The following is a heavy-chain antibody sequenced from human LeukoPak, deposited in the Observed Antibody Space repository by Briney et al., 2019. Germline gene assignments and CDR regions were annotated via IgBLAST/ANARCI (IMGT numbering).Heavy chain of an antibody. D-gene: IGHD5-18*01. J-gene: IGHJ3*02. Sequence: ASVKVSCKASGYTFTRYYMHWVRQAPGQGLEWMAMINPSGGSTTYAQKFQGRVTMTTDTSTRTVYMELSSLRFEDTAVYYCAGGFAAMVTKAFDIWGPGTMVTVSS. CDR3: AGGFAAMVTKAFDI. CDR2: INPSGGST. V-gene: IGHV1-46*01. CDR1: GYTFTRYY.